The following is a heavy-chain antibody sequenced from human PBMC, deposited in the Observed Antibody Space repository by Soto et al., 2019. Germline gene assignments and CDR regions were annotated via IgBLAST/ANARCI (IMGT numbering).Heavy chain of an antibody. D-gene: IGHD3-22*01. CDR1: GFTFSDYY. CDR2: ISSSGSTI. CDR3: ARGGPYDSSGYFAQYYFDY. J-gene: IGHJ4*02. V-gene: IGHV3-11*01. Sequence: GGSLRLSCAASGFTFSDYYMSWIRQAPGKGLEWVSYISSSGSTIYYADSVKGRFTISRDNAKNSLYLQMNSLRAEDTAVYYCARGGPYDSSGYFAQYYFDYWGQGTLVTVSS.